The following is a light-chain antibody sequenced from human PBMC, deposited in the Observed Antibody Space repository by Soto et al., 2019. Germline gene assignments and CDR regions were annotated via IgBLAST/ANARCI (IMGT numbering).Light chain of an antibody. Sequence: DIPMTQSPYSLSASVGDRVTITCRASQTISSYLNWYQQRPGKAPNLLIYGASSLQSGVPSRFSGSGSGTDFTLTISSLQLEDFATYYCQQTYYSPWTFGQGTKVEIK. V-gene: IGKV1-39*01. J-gene: IGKJ1*01. CDR2: GAS. CDR1: QTISSY. CDR3: QQTYYSPWT.